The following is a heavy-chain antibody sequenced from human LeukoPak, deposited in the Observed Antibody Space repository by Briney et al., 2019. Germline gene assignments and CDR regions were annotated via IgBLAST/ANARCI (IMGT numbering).Heavy chain of an antibody. CDR1: GFTFSSYA. CDR3: SKGRSMLGELSGDY. V-gene: IGHV3-23*01. CDR2: ISGTGGTT. D-gene: IGHD3-10*02. J-gene: IGHJ4*02. Sequence: GGPLRLSCAASGFTFSSYAMSWVRQAPGKGLEWVSAISGTGGTTYYADSVKGRFTISRDNSKNTLYLQMNTLTAEDTAIYYCSKGRSMLGELSGDYWGQGTLVTVSS.